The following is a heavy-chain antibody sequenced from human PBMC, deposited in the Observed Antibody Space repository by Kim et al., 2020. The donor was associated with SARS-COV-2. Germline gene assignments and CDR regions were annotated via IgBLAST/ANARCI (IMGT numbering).Heavy chain of an antibody. D-gene: IGHD2-15*01. CDR3: ARTTLPGLVVVVVADY. V-gene: IGHV3-30*04. CDR2: ISYDGSNK. CDR1: GFTFSSYA. Sequence: GGSLRLSCAASGFTFSSYAMHWVRQAPGKGLEWVAVISYDGSNKYYADSVKGRFTISRDNSKNTLYLQMNSLRAEDTAVYYCARTTLPGLVVVVVADYWGQGTLVTVSS. J-gene: IGHJ4*02.